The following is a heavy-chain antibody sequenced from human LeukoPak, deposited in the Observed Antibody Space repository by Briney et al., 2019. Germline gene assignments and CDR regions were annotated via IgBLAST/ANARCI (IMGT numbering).Heavy chain of an antibody. CDR3: ASLSTVRGRLKNPPFDY. CDR1: GGSISSGSYY. Sequence: SETLSLTCTVSGGSISSGSYYWGWIRQPAGKGLEWIGRIYTSGSSNYNPSLNSLATISVDTSKNQLSLKVSSVTAADTAVYYCASLSTVRGRLKNPPFDYWGQGTLVTVSS. CDR2: IYTSGSS. J-gene: IGHJ4*02. D-gene: IGHD3-10*01. V-gene: IGHV4-61*02.